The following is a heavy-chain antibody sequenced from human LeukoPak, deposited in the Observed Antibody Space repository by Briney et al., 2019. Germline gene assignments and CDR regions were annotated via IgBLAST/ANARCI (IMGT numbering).Heavy chain of an antibody. D-gene: IGHD6-13*01. J-gene: IGHJ4*02. CDR3: ARVVQDQQLVRRVDY. CDR1: GGSFSGYY. V-gene: IGHV4-34*01. Sequence: PSETLSLTCAVYGGSFSGYYWSWIRQPPGKGLEWIGEINHSGSTNYNPSLKSRVTISVDTSKNQFSLKLSSVTAADTAVYYCARVVQDQQLVRRVDYWGQGTLVTVSS. CDR2: INHSGST.